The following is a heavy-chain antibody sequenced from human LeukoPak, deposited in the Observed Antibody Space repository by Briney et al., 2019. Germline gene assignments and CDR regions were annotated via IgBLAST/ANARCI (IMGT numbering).Heavy chain of an antibody. V-gene: IGHV3-21*01. Sequence: GGSLRLSCAASGFTFSSYEMNWVRQAPGKGLEWVSSISSSSSYIYYADSVKGRFTISRDNAKNSLYLQMNSLRAEDTAVYYCARGTTLDPDWFDPWGQGTLVTVSS. CDR3: ARGTTLDPDWFDP. D-gene: IGHD4-23*01. CDR2: ISSSSSYI. CDR1: GFTFSSYE. J-gene: IGHJ5*02.